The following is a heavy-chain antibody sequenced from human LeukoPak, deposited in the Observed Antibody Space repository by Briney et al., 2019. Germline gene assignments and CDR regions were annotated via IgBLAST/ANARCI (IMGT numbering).Heavy chain of an antibody. Sequence: EASVKVSCKASGYTFTSYGISWVRQAPGRGLEWMGWISAYNGNTNYAQKLQGRVTMTTDTSTSTAYMELRSLRSDDTAVYYCARESSSGWYSRLYFDYWGQGTLVTVSS. V-gene: IGHV1-18*01. CDR3: ARESSSGWYSRLYFDY. D-gene: IGHD6-19*01. CDR1: GYTFTSYG. J-gene: IGHJ4*02. CDR2: ISAYNGNT.